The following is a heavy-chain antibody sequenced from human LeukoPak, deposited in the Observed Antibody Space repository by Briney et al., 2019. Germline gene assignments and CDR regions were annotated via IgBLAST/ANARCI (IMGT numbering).Heavy chain of an antibody. V-gene: IGHV3-74*01. D-gene: IGHD5-24*01. Sequence: PGGSLRLSXAASGFTFSNSWMHWVRQAPGKGLVWVSRINGDGSSTFYADSVKGRFTISRDNAKNTLYLQMNSLRAEDTAVYYCARSGWLQFYWFDPLGPGNPGHRLL. CDR3: ARSGWLQFYWFDP. CDR2: INGDGSST. CDR1: GFTFSNSW. J-gene: IGHJ5*02.